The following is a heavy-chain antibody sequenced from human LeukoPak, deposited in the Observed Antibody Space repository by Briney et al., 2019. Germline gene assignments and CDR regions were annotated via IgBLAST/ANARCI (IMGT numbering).Heavy chain of an antibody. CDR3: ARPYCSGGFCHDYFDY. V-gene: IGHV1-2*02. Sequence: WASVNVSCKASGYTFTGYYMHWVRQAPGQGLEWMGWINPHTGGTNYAQKFQGRVTMTRDTSISTAYMELSGLTSDDTAVYYCARPYCSGGFCHDYFDYWGQGTLVTVSS. CDR1: GYTFTGYY. CDR2: INPHTGGT. J-gene: IGHJ4*02. D-gene: IGHD2-15*01.